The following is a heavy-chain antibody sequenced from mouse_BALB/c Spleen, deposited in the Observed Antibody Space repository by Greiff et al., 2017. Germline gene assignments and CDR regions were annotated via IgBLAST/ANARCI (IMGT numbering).Heavy chain of an antibody. Sequence: DVKLQESGGGLVKPGGSLKLSCAASGFTFSSYAMSWVRQTPEKRLEWVASISSGGSTYYPDSVKGRFTISRDNARNILYLQMSSLRSEDTAMYYCARDYYGSYYAMDYWGQGTSVTVSS. CDR2: ISSGGST. D-gene: IGHD1-1*01. CDR3: ARDYYGSYYAMDY. J-gene: IGHJ4*01. CDR1: GFTFSSYA. V-gene: IGHV5-6-5*01.